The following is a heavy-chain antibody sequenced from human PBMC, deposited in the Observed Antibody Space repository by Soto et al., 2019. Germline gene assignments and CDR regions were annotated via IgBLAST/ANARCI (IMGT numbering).Heavy chain of an antibody. D-gene: IGHD6-19*01. Sequence: QVQLVESGGGVVQPGRSLRLSCAASGFTFSNYGMHWVRQAPGKGLEWVSVISYDGSNKYYVDSVKGRFTSSRDNPKNTLYLQMNSLRAEDTAVYYCAKSGIAVAGITDNLDHWGQGTLVTVST. CDR3: AKSGIAVAGITDNLDH. CDR1: GFTFSNYG. CDR2: ISYDGSNK. J-gene: IGHJ4*02. V-gene: IGHV3-30*18.